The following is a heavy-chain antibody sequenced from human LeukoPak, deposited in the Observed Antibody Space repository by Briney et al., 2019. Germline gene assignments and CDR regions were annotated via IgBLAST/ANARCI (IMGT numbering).Heavy chain of an antibody. CDR1: GFTFSNYG. D-gene: IGHD3-9*01. V-gene: IGHV3-23*01. CDR3: AKDDDKNAKFLLDY. CDR2: ISSSGGST. J-gene: IGHJ4*02. Sequence: AGGSLRLACAVSGFTFSNYGMSWVRQAPGKGLEWVSVISSSGGSTYYADSVKGRFTISRDNSKNTLYLQMNGLRAEDTAVYYCAKDDDKNAKFLLDYWGQGTLVTVSS.